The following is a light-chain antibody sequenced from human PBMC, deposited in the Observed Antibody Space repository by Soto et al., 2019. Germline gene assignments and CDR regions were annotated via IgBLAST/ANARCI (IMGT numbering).Light chain of an antibody. CDR2: DVS. Sequence: QSALTQPASVSGSPGQSITISCTGNSIDVGGYNYVSWYQQHPGKAPKLMIYDVSNRPSGVSNRFSGSKSGNTASLTISGLQAEDEADYYCNSYTGTSTLVFGTGTKLTVL. CDR3: NSYTGTSTLV. J-gene: IGLJ1*01. CDR1: SIDVGGYNY. V-gene: IGLV2-14*01.